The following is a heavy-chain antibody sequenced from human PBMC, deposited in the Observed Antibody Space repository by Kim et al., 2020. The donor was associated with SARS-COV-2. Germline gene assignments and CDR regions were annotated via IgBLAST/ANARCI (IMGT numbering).Heavy chain of an antibody. CDR3: AVLWFGRIDP. D-gene: IGHD3-10*01. Sequence: ETLSLTCTVSGGSISSSSYYWGWIRQPPGKGLEWIGSIYYSGSTYYNPSLKSRVTISVDTSKNQFSLKLSSVTAADTAVYYCAVLWFGRIDPWGQGTLVTVSS. CDR1: GGSISSSSYY. CDR2: IYYSGST. V-gene: IGHV4-39*01. J-gene: IGHJ5*02.